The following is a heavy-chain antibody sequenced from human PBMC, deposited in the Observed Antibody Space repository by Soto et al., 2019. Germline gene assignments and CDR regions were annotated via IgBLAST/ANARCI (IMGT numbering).Heavy chain of an antibody. CDR3: ARDLLGYCSGGSCSFP. CDR2: IYYSGST. D-gene: IGHD2-15*01. CDR1: GGSISSGDYY. Sequence: SETLSLTCTVSGGSISSGDYYWSWIRQAPGKGLEWIGYIYYSGSTYYNPSLKSRVTISVDTSKNQFSLKLSSVTAADTAVYYCARDLLGYCSGGSCSFPRGQGILITVSS. V-gene: IGHV4-30-4*01. J-gene: IGHJ1*01.